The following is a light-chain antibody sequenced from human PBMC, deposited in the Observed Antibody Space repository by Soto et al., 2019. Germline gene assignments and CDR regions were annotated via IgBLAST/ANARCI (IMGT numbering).Light chain of an antibody. J-gene: IGKJ1*01. V-gene: IGKV3-15*01. Sequence: DIVMPQSPATLAGSPGETVTLSCRASQSLSGNLAWYQQKPGQAPRLLISDASTRATGIPDRFSGSGSGTDFTLTISSLEPEDFAVYYCHQYDSWTFGQGTKVEI. CDR2: DAS. CDR1: QSLSGN. CDR3: HQYDSWT.